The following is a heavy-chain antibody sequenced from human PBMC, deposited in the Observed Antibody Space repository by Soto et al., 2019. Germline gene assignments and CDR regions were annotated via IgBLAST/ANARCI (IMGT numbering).Heavy chain of an antibody. D-gene: IGHD4-17*01. CDR3: AREADYGGIRGGMDV. J-gene: IGHJ6*02. CDR1: GGSVNNADYF. V-gene: IGHV4-31*03. Sequence: QVRLEESGPGLVKPSETLSLICSVSGGSVNNADYFWSWIRHHPENGLEWIGYIYYSGSTRYNPTFKTRVTLSIDTSKNAFSLRLNSVPVADTAVYFCAREADYGGIRGGMDVWGRGTTVNVSS. CDR2: IYYSGST.